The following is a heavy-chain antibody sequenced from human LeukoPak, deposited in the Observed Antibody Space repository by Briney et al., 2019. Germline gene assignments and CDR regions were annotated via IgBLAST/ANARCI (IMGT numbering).Heavy chain of an antibody. V-gene: IGHV3-23*01. D-gene: IGHD6-13*01. Sequence: GGSLRLSCAASGFTFSNYAMSWVRQAPGKGLEWVSGLSGSGRATYYADSVKGRFTISRDNSKNALYLQMNSLRAEDTAVYYCARPSSWPYFDYWGQGTLVTVSS. CDR1: GFTFSNYA. CDR3: ARPSSWPYFDY. J-gene: IGHJ4*02. CDR2: LSGSGRAT.